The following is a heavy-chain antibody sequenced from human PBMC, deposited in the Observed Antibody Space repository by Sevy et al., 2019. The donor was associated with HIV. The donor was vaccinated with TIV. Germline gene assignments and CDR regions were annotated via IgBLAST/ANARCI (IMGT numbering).Heavy chain of an antibody. Sequence: GGSLRLSCTASGFTVSSNYMSWVRQAPGKGLEWVSVIYRGRRTYYADSVKARFTISIDDSKNTLYLQMNSLRAEDTCIYYCARDGDSSGYFRDYWGQGTLVTVSS. CDR1: GFTVSSNY. V-gene: IGHV3-66*01. CDR2: IYRGRRT. J-gene: IGHJ4*02. D-gene: IGHD3-22*01. CDR3: ARDGDSSGYFRDY.